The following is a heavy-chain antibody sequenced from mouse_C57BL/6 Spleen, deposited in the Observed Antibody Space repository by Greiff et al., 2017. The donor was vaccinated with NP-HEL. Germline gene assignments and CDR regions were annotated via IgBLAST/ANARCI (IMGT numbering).Heavy chain of an antibody. CDR3: ARLTGTDWYFDV. V-gene: IGHV1-82*01. CDR1: GYTSTSYW. CDR2: IYPGDGDT. J-gene: IGHJ1*03. D-gene: IGHD4-1*01. Sequence: VQLQQPGAELVKPGASVKVSCKASGYTSTSYWMHWVKQRPGKGLEWIGRIYPGDGDTNYNGKFKGKATLTADKSSSTAYMQLSSLTSEDSAVYFCARLTGTDWYFDVWGTGTTVTVSS.